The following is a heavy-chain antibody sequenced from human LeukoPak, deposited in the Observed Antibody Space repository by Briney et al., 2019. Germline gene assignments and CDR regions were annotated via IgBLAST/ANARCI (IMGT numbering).Heavy chain of an antibody. CDR1: GGTFSSYA. V-gene: IGHV1-69*13. CDR2: IIPIFGTA. J-gene: IGHJ4*02. Sequence: SVKVSCKASGGTFSSYAISWVRQAPGQGLEWMGGIIPIFGTANYAQKFQGRVTITADESTSTAYMELSSLRSEDTAVYYCVSGYYSRCFDYWGQGTLVTVSS. D-gene: IGHD3-22*01. CDR3: VSGYYSRCFDY.